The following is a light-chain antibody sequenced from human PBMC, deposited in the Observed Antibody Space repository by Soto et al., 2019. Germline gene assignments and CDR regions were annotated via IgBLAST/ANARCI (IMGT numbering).Light chain of an antibody. Sequence: IVLNPSLGTLSLSPGERATLSCRPSQNIRSNLAWYQQKPGQPPTLLVSDASTRARNIPARFNGSGSGTEFTLAISSLQSEDFAVYYCQQRNNWPPITFGQGTRLEI. CDR1: QNIRSN. V-gene: IGKV3-11*01. CDR2: DAS. J-gene: IGKJ5*01. CDR3: QQRNNWPPIT.